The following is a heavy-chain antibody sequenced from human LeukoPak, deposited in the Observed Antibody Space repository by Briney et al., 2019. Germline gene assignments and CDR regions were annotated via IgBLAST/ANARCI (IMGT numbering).Heavy chain of an antibody. V-gene: IGHV3-23*01. J-gene: IGHJ4*02. Sequence: GGSLRLSCAASGFTFSSYAMNRVRQAPGKGLEWVSAICSNDNNTYYANSVKGRFTISRDNSKNTLSLQLNSLRAEDTAVYYCAKGTSSSCYSAPNYWGQGTLVTVSS. CDR3: AKGTSSSCYSAPNY. CDR1: GFTFSSYA. D-gene: IGHD2-15*01. CDR2: ICSNDNNT.